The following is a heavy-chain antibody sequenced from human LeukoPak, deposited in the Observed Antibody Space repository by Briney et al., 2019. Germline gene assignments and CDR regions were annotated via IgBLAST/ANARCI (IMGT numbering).Heavy chain of an antibody. J-gene: IGHJ4*02. CDR3: AKPDTAAGTLGH. CDR1: GSTFSSYA. V-gene: IGHV3-23*01. CDR2: INSGGST. Sequence: GGSLRLSCATSGSTFSSYAMSWVRQAPGKGLEWVSLINSGGSTYYADSVNGRFTISRDNSKGTLYLQMNTLRAEDTAVYYCAKPDTAAGTLGHWGQGTLVTVSS. D-gene: IGHD6-13*01.